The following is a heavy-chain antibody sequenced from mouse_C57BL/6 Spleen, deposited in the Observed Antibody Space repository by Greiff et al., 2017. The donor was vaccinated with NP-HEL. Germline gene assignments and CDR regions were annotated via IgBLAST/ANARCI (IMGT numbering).Heavy chain of an antibody. CDR2: INPNNGGT. CDR3: ARRDYYYGSSGYFDV. D-gene: IGHD1-1*01. Sequence: DVQLQESGPELVKPGASVKIPCKASGYTFTDYNMDWVKQSHGKSLEWIGDINPNNGGTIYNQKFKGKATLTVDKSSSTAYMELRSLTSEDTAVYYCARRDYYYGSSGYFDVWGTGTTVTVSS. V-gene: IGHV1-18*01. J-gene: IGHJ1*03. CDR1: GYTFTDYN.